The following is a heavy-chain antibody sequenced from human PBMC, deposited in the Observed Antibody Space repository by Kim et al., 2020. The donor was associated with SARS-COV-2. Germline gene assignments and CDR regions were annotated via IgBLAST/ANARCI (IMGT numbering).Heavy chain of an antibody. Sequence: YSADCGRAQFTISRDNAKNPLFLQMNSLGADDTAVYYCAREDFVPYFMDVWGHGTTVTVSS. J-gene: IGHJ6*03. CDR3: AREDFVPYFMDV. D-gene: IGHD6-6*01. V-gene: IGHV3-7*01.